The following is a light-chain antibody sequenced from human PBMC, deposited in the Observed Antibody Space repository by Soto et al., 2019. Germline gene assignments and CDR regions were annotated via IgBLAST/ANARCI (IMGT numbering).Light chain of an antibody. Sequence: VLSQSPSAVSFTPGERATLSCRASQSVGSYLAWFQQTPGQAPSLLIYDTSNRATGIPDRFSGSGSGTDFTLNISSLETEDFAVYYCQQCSDWPPTFGQGTKVDIK. J-gene: IGKJ1*01. CDR2: DTS. CDR3: QQCSDWPPT. V-gene: IGKV3-11*01. CDR1: QSVGSY.